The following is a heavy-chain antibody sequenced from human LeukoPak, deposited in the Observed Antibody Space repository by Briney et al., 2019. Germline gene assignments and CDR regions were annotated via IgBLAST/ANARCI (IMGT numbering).Heavy chain of an antibody. CDR3: ARGGYRRVIHDY. J-gene: IGHJ4*02. D-gene: IGHD3-9*01. V-gene: IGHV3-33*01. Sequence: GGSLRLSCAASGFTFSSYGMHWVRQAPGKGLEWVAVIWYDGSNKYYADSVKGRFTISRDNSKNTLYLQMNSLRAEDTAVYYCARGGYRRVIHDYWGQGTLVTVSS. CDR1: GFTFSSYG. CDR2: IWYDGSNK.